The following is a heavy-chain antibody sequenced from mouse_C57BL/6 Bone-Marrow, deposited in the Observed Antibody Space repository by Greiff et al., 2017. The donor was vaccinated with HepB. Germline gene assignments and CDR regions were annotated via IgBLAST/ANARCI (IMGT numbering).Heavy chain of an antibody. V-gene: IGHV2-9-1*01. CDR1: GFSFTSYA. CDR3: ARKAYYYGPYAMDY. J-gene: IGHJ4*01. CDR2: IWTGGGT. D-gene: IGHD1-1*01. Sequence: VKLVESGPGLVAPSQSLSITCTVSGFSFTSYAISWVRQPPGKGLEWLGVIWTGGGTNYNSALKSRLSISKDNSKSQVFLKMNSLQTDDTSRYYCARKAYYYGPYAMDYWGQGTSVTVSS.